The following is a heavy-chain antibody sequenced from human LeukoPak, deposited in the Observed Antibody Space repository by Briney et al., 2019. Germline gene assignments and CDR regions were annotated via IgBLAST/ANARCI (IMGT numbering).Heavy chain of an antibody. D-gene: IGHD2-15*01. Sequence: ASVKVSCKASGYTFTSYGISWVRQAPGQGLEWMGWISAYNGNTNYAQKLQGRVTMTTDTSTSTAYMELSRLRSDDTAVYYCARDFVVVAATFLGAFDIWGQGTMVTVSS. CDR1: GYTFTSYG. CDR2: ISAYNGNT. J-gene: IGHJ3*02. CDR3: ARDFVVVAATFLGAFDI. V-gene: IGHV1-18*01.